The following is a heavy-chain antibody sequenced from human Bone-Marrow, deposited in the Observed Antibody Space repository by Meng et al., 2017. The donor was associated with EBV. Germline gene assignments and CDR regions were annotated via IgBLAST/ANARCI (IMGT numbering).Heavy chain of an antibody. CDR3: SRDLVGSDDY. CDR1: GVTFSNSW. D-gene: IGHD2-8*02. CDR2: LNEDGATT. J-gene: IGHJ4*02. Sequence: VQLVEAGGALVQTGGALILLLAAPGVTFSNSWRHWVRQAPGKGLMWVSRLNEDGATTTYADSVKGRFTISRDNAKNTLYLHMSRLRADDTAVYYCSRDLVGSDDYWGQGTLVTVSS. V-gene: IGHV3-74*01.